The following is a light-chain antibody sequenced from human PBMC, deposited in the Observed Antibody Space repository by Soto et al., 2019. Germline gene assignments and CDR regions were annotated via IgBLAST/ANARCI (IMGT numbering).Light chain of an antibody. CDR2: GAS. Sequence: EIVRTQSPATLSVSPGERATLSCRASQSVSSNLSWYQQKPVQAPSLLIYGASTRATGIPARFSGSGSGTEFSLTISSLQAEDVAVYYCQQYNNRPPFTFGEGTKVEIK. J-gene: IGKJ4*01. V-gene: IGKV3-15*01. CDR1: QSVSSN. CDR3: QQYNNRPPFT.